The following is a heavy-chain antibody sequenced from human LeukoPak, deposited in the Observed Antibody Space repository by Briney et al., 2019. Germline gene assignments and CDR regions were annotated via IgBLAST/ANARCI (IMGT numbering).Heavy chain of an antibody. Sequence: MSSETLSLTCAVSGGSISSSNWWSWVRQPPGKGLEWIGEIYHSGSTNYNPSLKSRVTISVDKSKNQFSLRLSSVTAADTAVYYCARRPPPADFWSGYWAVGYNWFDPWGQGTLVTVSS. D-gene: IGHD3-3*01. CDR3: ARRPPPADFWSGYWAVGYNWFDP. CDR2: IYHSGST. J-gene: IGHJ5*02. CDR1: GGSISSSNW. V-gene: IGHV4-4*02.